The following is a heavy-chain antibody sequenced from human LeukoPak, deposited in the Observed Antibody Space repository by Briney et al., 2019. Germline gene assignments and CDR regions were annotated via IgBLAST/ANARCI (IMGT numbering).Heavy chain of an antibody. V-gene: IGHV4-34*01. D-gene: IGHD1-7*01. Sequence: PSETLSLTCAVYGGSFSGYYWSWIRQPPGKGLEWIGEANHSGSTNYNPSLKSRVTISVDTSKNQFSLKLSSVTAADTAVYYCARRLTGTTRLRNWGQGTLVTVSS. J-gene: IGHJ4*02. CDR3: ARRLTGTTRLRN. CDR1: GGSFSGYY. CDR2: ANHSGST.